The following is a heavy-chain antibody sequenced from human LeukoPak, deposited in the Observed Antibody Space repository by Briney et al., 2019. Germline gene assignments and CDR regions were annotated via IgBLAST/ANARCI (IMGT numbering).Heavy chain of an antibody. V-gene: IGHV3-49*03. Sequence: GGSLRLSCTASGFTFGDYAMSWFRQAPGKGLEWVGFIRSKAYGGTTEYAASVKGRFTISRDDSKSIAYLQMNSLKTEDTAVYYCTRNHYYDSSYFDCWGQGTLVTVSS. D-gene: IGHD3-22*01. CDR1: GFTFGDYA. CDR3: TRNHYYDSSYFDC. J-gene: IGHJ4*02. CDR2: IRSKAYGGTT.